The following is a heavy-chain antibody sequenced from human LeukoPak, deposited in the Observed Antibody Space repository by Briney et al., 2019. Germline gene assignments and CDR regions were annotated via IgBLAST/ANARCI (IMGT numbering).Heavy chain of an antibody. CDR1: GGTFNSFA. D-gene: IGHD3-22*01. V-gene: IGHV1-69*04. CDR2: IIPLLGTP. Sequence: GSSVKVSRKASGGTFNSFAISWVRQAPGQGLEWVGRIIPLLGTPDYAQKFQGRVTITSDKYTGTAYIELSSLRSEDTAMYYCARMKYFDSTGYSHAEYFQHWGQGTLVIVSS. J-gene: IGHJ1*01. CDR3: ARMKYFDSTGYSHAEYFQH.